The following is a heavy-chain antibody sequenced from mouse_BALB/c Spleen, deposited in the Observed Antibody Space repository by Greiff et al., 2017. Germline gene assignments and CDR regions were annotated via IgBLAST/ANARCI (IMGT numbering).Heavy chain of an antibody. J-gene: IGHJ2*01. D-gene: IGHD1-1*01. CDR1: GYAFSSYW. CDR3: ARRLLPYFDY. Sequence: VQLQQSGAELVRPGSSVKISCKASGYAFSSYWMNWVKQRPGQGLEWIGQIYPGDGDTNYNGKFKGKATLTADKSSSTAYMQLSSLTSEDSAVYFCARRLLPYFDYWGQGTTLTVSS. V-gene: IGHV1-80*01. CDR2: IYPGDGDT.